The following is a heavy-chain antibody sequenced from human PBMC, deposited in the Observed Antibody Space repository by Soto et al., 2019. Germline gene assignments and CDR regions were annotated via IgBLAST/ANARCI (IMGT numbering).Heavy chain of an antibody. Sequence: QVQLVQSGAEVKKPGASVKVSCKASGYTFTGYYMHWVRQAPGQGLEWMGWINPNSGGTNYAQKFQGWVTMTRDTSISTAYMELSRLRSDDTAVYYRARAVTPYSSGWGENWFDPWGQGTLVTVSS. CDR2: INPNSGGT. CDR3: ARAVTPYSSGWGENWFDP. V-gene: IGHV1-2*04. CDR1: GYTFTGYY. J-gene: IGHJ5*02. D-gene: IGHD6-19*01.